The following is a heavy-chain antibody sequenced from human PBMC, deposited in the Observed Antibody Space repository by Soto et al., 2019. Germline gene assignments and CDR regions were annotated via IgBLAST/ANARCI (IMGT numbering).Heavy chain of an antibody. CDR1: GFTVSSNY. Sequence: EVQLVESGGGLVQPGGSLRLSCAASGFTVSSNYMSWVRQAPGKGLEWVSVIYSGGSTYYADSVKGRFTISRDNSKNTLYLQMNSLRAEDTAVYYCAGETGYSSSWLFDAFDIWGQGTMVTVSS. CDR2: IYSGGST. V-gene: IGHV3-66*01. D-gene: IGHD6-13*01. J-gene: IGHJ3*02. CDR3: AGETGYSSSWLFDAFDI.